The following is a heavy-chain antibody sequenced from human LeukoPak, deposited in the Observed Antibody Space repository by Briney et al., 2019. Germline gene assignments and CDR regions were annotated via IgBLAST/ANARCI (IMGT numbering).Heavy chain of an antibody. V-gene: IGHV3-48*01. CDR2: ISSSSSTI. J-gene: IGHJ4*02. Sequence: TGGSLRLSCAASGFTFSSYSMNWVRQAPGKGLEWVSYISSSSSTIYYADSVKGRFTISRDNGKNSLYLQMNSLRAEDTAVYYCARNQYGDYVPGFDDYWGQGTLVTVSS. CDR3: ARNQYGDYVPGFDDY. CDR1: GFTFSSYS. D-gene: IGHD4-17*01.